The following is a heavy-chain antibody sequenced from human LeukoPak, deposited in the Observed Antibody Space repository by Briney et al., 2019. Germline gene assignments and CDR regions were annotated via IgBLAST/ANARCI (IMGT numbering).Heavy chain of an antibody. D-gene: IGHD3-22*01. CDR3: AKAAGDYDSSGYYEY. CDR2: ISGSGGST. J-gene: IGHJ4*02. V-gene: IGHV3-23*01. CDR1: GFTFSSYA. Sequence: GGSLRLSCAASGFTFSSYAMSWVRQAPGKGLEWVSAISGSGGSTYYADSVKGRFTISRDNSKNTLYLQMDSLRAEDTAAYYCAKAAGDYDSSGYYEYWGQGTLVTVSS.